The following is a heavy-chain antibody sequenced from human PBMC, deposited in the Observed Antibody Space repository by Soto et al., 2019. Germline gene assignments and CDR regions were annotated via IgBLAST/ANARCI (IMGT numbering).Heavy chain of an antibody. D-gene: IGHD3-10*01. CDR1: GYTFTSYG. V-gene: IGHV1-18*01. J-gene: IGHJ4*02. CDR3: ARDILGPGRESFDY. CDR2: ISAYNGNT. Sequence: ASVKVSCKASGYTFTSYGISWVRQAPGQGLEWMGWISAYNGNTNYAQKLQGRVTMTTDTSTSTDYMELRSLRSDDTAVYYCARDILGPGRESFDYWGQGTLVTVSS.